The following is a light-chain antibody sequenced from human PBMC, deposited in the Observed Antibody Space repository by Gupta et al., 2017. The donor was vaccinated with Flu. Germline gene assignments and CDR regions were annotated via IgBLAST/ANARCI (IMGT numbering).Light chain of an antibody. CDR2: STN. CDR3: VLYRGSGISV. V-gene: IGLV8-61*01. J-gene: IGLJ3*02. Sequence: TVVTQEPSFSVSPGGTVTITCGLSSGSVSTSYYPSWYQQTPGHAPRTLIYSTNTRSSGVPDRFSGSILGNKAALTITGAEADDESDYYCVLYRGSGISVFGGGTKLTVL. CDR1: SGSVSTSYY.